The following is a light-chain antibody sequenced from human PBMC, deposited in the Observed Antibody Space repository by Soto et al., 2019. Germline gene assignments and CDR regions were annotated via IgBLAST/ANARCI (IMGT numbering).Light chain of an antibody. CDR3: QLWDSSSDHII. CDR1: NIGSES. CDR2: GDS. V-gene: IGLV3-21*02. Sequence: SYELTQPPSVSVAPGQTARISCGGNNIGSESVHWSQQKPGQHPVLVVYGDSDRPSGISERFSGSKSGNTATLTISRVEAGDEADYYCQLWDSSSDHIIFGGGTKLTVL. J-gene: IGLJ2*01.